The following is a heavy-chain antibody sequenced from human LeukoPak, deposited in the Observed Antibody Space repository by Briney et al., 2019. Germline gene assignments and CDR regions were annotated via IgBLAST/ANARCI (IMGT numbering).Heavy chain of an antibody. CDR1: GGSISSSSYY. CDR3: ARVWYGRNFDD. CDR2: IYYSGST. Sequence: SETLSLTCNVSGGSISSSSYYWGWIRQPPGKGLEWIGSIYYSGSTYYTPSLKSRVTISLGTSKNHFSLELSSVTAADTVVYYCARVWYGRNFDDWGQGTLVTVSS. V-gene: IGHV4-39*07. D-gene: IGHD6-13*01. J-gene: IGHJ4*02.